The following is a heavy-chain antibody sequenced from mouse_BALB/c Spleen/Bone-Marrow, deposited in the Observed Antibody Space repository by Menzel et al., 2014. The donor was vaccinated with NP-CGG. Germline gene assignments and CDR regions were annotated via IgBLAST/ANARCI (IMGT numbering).Heavy chain of an antibody. CDR3: ARNWDY. Sequence: VQLKQSGPGLVAPSQSLSITCTVFGFSLTNYGVHWFRQPPGKGLEWLGVIWTDGSTAYNSALKSRLSITKDNSKSQIFLKMNSLQTDDTAMYFCARNWDYWGQGTSVTVSS. V-gene: IGHV2-6*02. J-gene: IGHJ4*01. CDR2: IWTDGST. CDR1: GFSLTNYG.